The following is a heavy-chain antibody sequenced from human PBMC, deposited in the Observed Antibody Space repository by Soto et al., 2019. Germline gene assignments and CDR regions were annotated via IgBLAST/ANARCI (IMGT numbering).Heavy chain of an antibody. CDR2: IRNRANSHTT. D-gene: IGHD1-26*01. Sequence: EVQLVESGGGLVQPGGSLRLSCAASGFTFSDHYMDWVRQSPGKGLEWVGRIRNRANSHTTVYASSLKGRFTISRDDSKNSVFLEMNSLKTEDTAVYCATLERIVGGTWDYWGQGTLVTVSS. J-gene: IGHJ4*02. CDR3: TLERIVGGTWDY. CDR1: GFTFSDHY. V-gene: IGHV3-72*01.